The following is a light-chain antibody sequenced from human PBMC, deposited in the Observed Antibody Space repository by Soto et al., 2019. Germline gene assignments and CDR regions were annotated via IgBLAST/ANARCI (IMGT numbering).Light chain of an antibody. Sequence: DVVMTKTPLSLSVAPGKPASISCKSSQSLLHITGETFLFWYLQKPGQSPQLLIYEVSTRVSGVPDRVSGSGSGTDFTLEISRVLTDDVGIYYCMQSTQLPPPFGQGTRL. J-gene: IGKJ5*01. CDR1: QSLLHITGETF. CDR3: MQSTQLPPP. CDR2: EVS. V-gene: IGKV2D-29*02.